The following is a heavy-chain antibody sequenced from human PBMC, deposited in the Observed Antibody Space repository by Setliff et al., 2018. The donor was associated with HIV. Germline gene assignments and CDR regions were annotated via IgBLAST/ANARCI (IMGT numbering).Heavy chain of an antibody. CDR3: ASIGHYYDSSGYSEPYYFDY. J-gene: IGHJ4*02. V-gene: IGHV4-38-2*01. D-gene: IGHD3-22*01. Sequence: SETLSLTCAVSGYSLSSDYYWGWIRQPPGKGLEWIASIYHSGSTYYNPSLKSRVIISVDTSKNQFSLKLNSVTAADTAVYYCASIGHYYDSSGYSEPYYFDYWGQGTLVTVSS. CDR2: IYHSGST. CDR1: GYSLSSDYY.